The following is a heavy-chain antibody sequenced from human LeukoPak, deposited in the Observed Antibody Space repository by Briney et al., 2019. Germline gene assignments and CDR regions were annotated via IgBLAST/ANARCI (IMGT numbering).Heavy chain of an antibody. CDR2: ITCSGGST. D-gene: IGHD4-17*01. V-gene: IGHV3-23*01. CDR1: GFTFSSYG. CDR3: AKSVTTVTGETES. J-gene: IGHJ4*02. Sequence: GGSLRLSCAASGFTFSSYGMSWGRQAPGKGLEWGSAITCSGGSTYYADSVKGRFTISRDNSKNTLYLQMNSLRAENTAVYYCAKSVTTVTGETESWGEGTLVTVSS.